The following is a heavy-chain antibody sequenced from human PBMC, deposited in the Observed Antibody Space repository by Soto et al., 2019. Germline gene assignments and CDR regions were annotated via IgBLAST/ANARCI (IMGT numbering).Heavy chain of an antibody. Sequence: QVQLIPSGAEVEKPGASVKVSCKASGYTFSRYGMHWVRQAPGQGLEWMGWINTANGKTGYSEKFQGRVTITRDTSATTVYRELHSLRSEDTATYYCARESTGLSFDHWGQGILVTVSS. V-gene: IGHV1-3*04. CDR3: ARESTGLSFDH. CDR2: INTANGKT. CDR1: GYTFSRYG. J-gene: IGHJ4*02. D-gene: IGHD2-8*02.